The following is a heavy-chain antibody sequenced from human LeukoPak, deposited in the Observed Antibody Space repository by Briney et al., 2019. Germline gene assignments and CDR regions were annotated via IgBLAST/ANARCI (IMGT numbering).Heavy chain of an antibody. CDR1: GGSISSYY. J-gene: IGHJ4*02. D-gene: IGHD6-13*01. CDR3: ARDRAAADYTYYFDY. V-gene: IGHV4-4*07. CDR2: IYTSGST. Sequence: SETLSLTCTVSGGSISSYYWSWIRQPAGKGLEWIGRIYTSGSTNYNPSLKSRVTMSVDTSKNQFSLKLSSVTAADTAMYYCARDRAAADYTYYFDYWGQGTLVTVSS.